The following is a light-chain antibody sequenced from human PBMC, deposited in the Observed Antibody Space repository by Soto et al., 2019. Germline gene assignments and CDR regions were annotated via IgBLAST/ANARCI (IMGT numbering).Light chain of an antibody. CDR2: GAS. CDR1: QGISSY. V-gene: IGKV1-9*01. Sequence: DIQLTQSPSFLSASVGDRVTNTCRASQGISSYLAWYLQKPGKAPKLLIYGASTLLSGVPSRFSGSGSGTEFTLTLSSLQPEDFATYYCQHLNSYHSTFGQGTKVEIK. J-gene: IGKJ1*01. CDR3: QHLNSYHST.